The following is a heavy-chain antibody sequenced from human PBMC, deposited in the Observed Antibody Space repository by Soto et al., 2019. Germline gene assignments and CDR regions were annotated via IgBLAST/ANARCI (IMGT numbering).Heavy chain of an antibody. Sequence: SETLSLTCTVSGGSISSYYWSWIRQPPGKGLEWIGYIYYSGSTNYNPSLKSRVTISVDTSKNQFSLKLSSVTAADLAVYYCARDGYNHHFDYWGRGTLVTVSS. J-gene: IGHJ4*02. CDR3: ARDGYNHHFDY. CDR2: IYYSGST. CDR1: GGSISSYY. D-gene: IGHD5-12*01. V-gene: IGHV4-59*01.